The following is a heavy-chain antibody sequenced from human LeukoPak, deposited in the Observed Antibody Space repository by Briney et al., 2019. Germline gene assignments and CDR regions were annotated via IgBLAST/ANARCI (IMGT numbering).Heavy chain of an antibody. CDR2: IYNRGLT. CDR3: ARGVTYYDDSSGYLPDY. D-gene: IGHD3-22*01. Sequence: PSETLSLTCNVSGSSLLAPDYYWTWIRQHPGRSLEWIGYIYNRGLTYYNPSLKSRVTISVDTSKNQFSLKLTSVTAADTAVYYCARGVTYYDDSSGYLPDYWGQGTLVTVSS. J-gene: IGHJ4*02. CDR1: GSSLLAPDYY. V-gene: IGHV4-31*03.